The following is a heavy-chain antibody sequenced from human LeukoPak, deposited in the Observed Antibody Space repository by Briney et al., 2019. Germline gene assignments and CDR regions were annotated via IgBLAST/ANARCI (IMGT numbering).Heavy chain of an antibody. V-gene: IGHV4-39*01. J-gene: IGHJ4*02. CDR2: IYYSGST. D-gene: IGHD3-22*01. CDR3: AATYYYDSSGYY. CDR1: GGSISSSSYY. Sequence: SETLSLTCTVSGGSISSSSYYWGWIRQPPGTGLEWIGSIYYSGSTYYNPSLKSRVTIPVDTSKNQFSLKLSSVTAADTAVYYCAATYYYDSSGYYWGQGTLVTVSS.